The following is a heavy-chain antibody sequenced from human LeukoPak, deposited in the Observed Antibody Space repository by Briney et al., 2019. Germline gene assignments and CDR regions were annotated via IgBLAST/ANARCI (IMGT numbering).Heavy chain of an antibody. V-gene: IGHV4-38-2*02. CDR3: ARHRGGPLRYFNFDY. CDR2: IDHSGST. Sequence: SETLSLTCTVSGYSISSGYYWGWIRQPPGKGLEWTWSIDHSGSTYYNPSLKSRITISVDKSKNQFSLKLSSVTAADTAVYYCARHRGGPLRYFNFDYWGQGTLVTVSS. D-gene: IGHD3-9*01. CDR1: GYSISSGYY. J-gene: IGHJ4*02.